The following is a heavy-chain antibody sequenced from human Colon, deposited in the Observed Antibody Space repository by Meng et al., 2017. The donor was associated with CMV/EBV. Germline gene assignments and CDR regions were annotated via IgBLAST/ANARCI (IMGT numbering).Heavy chain of an antibody. Sequence: GEFLKISCAASGLAVSDNYMNWVRQAPGKGLEWVSVIYSGGSAYYTDSVKGRFTSSRDNAKNTVYLQMNSLRAEDTAVYYCARVLPGAVGSISYFDSWGQGTLVTVSS. D-gene: IGHD6-13*01. CDR1: GLAVSDNY. CDR2: IYSGGSA. CDR3: ARVLPGAVGSISYFDS. J-gene: IGHJ4*02. V-gene: IGHV3-53*01.